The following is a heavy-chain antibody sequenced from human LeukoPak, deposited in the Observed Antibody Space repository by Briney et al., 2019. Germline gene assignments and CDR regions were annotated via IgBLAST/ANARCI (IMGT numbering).Heavy chain of an antibody. D-gene: IGHD6-19*01. CDR3: VIDVSTGIVVAPDAFDI. CDR2: ISSSSSYI. CDR1: GFTSSGDS. J-gene: IGHJ3*02. Sequence: PGGSLCLSSAASGFTSSGDSMNWVRHAPGKGLEWVSSISSSSSYIYYADSVKGRFTIYRDNAKNSLYLQMNSLRAEDTAVSYCVIDVSTGIVVAPDAFDIWGQGTMVTVSS. V-gene: IGHV3-21*01.